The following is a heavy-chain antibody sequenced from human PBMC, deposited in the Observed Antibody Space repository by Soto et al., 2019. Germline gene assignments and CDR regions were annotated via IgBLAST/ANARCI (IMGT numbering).Heavy chain of an antibody. V-gene: IGHV3-73*02. Sequence: EVQLVESGGGLVQPGGALKLSCAASGFIFSGSAIHWVRQASGKGLEWVGRIRSRANNFATSSAASVKGRFTFSRDDSKHTAYLQMNTLKPEYTAVYYCARGQGAAIGDYYYHGMDVWGQGTTVTVSS. CDR1: GFIFSGSA. D-gene: IGHD2-2*02. J-gene: IGHJ6*02. CDR3: ARGQGAAIGDYYYHGMDV. CDR2: IRSRANNFAT.